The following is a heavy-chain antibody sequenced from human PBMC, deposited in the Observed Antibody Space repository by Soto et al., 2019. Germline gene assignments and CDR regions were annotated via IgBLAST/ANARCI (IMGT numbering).Heavy chain of an antibody. CDR3: ARIWFGEYAFDY. J-gene: IGHJ4*02. CDR2: INAGNGNT. V-gene: IGHV1-3*01. Sequence: RASVKVSCKASGYTFTSYAMHWVRQAPGQRLEWMGWINAGNGNTKYSQKFQGRVTITRDTSASTAYMELSSLRSEDTAVYYCARIWFGEYAFDYWGQGTLVTVSS. D-gene: IGHD3-10*01. CDR1: GYTFTSYA.